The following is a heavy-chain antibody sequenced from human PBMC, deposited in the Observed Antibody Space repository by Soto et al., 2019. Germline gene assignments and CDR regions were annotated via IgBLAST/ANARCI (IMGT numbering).Heavy chain of an antibody. J-gene: IGHJ4*02. CDR2: IVPMNGSP. V-gene: IGHV1-69*01. CDR3: TSHSPDDMIRK. D-gene: IGHD3-22*01. CDR1: GGMFYSSA. Sequence: QVQLVQSGAEVKTPGSSVKVSCKASGGMFYSSAINWVRQAPGQGLEWMGGIVPMNGSPKYAQGFQGRVTITADGSATTVYMDLSGLKSEDTAVYYCTSHSPDDMIRKWGQGTQVTVSS.